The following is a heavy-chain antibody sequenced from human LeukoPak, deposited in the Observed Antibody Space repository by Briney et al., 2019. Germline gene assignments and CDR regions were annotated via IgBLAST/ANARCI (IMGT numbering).Heavy chain of an antibody. CDR3: ARESQYSSSFFDD. Sequence: GGSLRLSCAASGFTFSSYSMNWVRQAPGKGLEWVSSISSSSSYIYYADSVKGRFTISRDNAKNSLYLQMNSLRAEDTAVYYCARESQYSSSFFDDWGQGTLVTVSS. CDR1: GFTFSSYS. D-gene: IGHD6-13*01. V-gene: IGHV3-21*04. CDR2: ISSSSSYI. J-gene: IGHJ4*02.